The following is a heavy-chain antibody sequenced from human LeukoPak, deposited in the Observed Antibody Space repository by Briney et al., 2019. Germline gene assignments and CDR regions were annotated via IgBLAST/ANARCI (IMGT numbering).Heavy chain of an antibody. Sequence: GGSLRLSCAASGFTFESHGMSWVRQAPGKGLEWVSGLTWNGGSTSYADSVKGRFTISRDNTKKSLYLQMNSLRADDTALYYCARDGSYIGLDVWGQGTMVTVSS. J-gene: IGHJ3*01. CDR3: ARDGSYIGLDV. V-gene: IGHV3-20*04. CDR1: GFTFESHG. CDR2: LTWNGGST. D-gene: IGHD1-26*01.